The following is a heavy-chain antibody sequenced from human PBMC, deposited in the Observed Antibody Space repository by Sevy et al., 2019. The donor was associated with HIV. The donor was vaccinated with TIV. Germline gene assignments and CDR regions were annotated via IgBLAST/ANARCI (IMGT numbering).Heavy chain of an antibody. D-gene: IGHD2-2*01. V-gene: IGHV3-7*03. CDR2: IKRDGSEK. Sequence: GGSLRLSCAASGFTFSNYWMSWVRQAPGKGLEWVANIKRDGSEKYYVDSVKGRFTISRDNANNSLYLQMNSLRAEDTAVYYCARDCSSASCLWGMDVWGQGTTVTVSS. CDR1: GFTFSNYW. CDR3: ARDCSSASCLWGMDV. J-gene: IGHJ6*02.